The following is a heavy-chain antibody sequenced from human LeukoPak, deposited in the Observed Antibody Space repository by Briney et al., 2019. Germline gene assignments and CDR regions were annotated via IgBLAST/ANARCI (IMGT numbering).Heavy chain of an antibody. CDR1: GGSISSGGYY. J-gene: IGHJ4*02. V-gene: IGHV4-31*03. Sequence: SETLSLTCTVSGGSISSGGYYWSWIRQHPGKGLEWIGYIYYSGSTYYNPSLKSRVTISVDTSKNQFSLKLSSVTAADTAVYYCARANTIFGVDFDYWGQGTLVTVSS. CDR2: IYYSGST. CDR3: ARANTIFGVDFDY. D-gene: IGHD3-3*01.